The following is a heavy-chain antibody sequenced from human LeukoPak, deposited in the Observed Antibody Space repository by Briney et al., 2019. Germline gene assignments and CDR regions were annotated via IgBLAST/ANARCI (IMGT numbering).Heavy chain of an antibody. CDR2: IXXXGXXT. D-gene: IGHD6-13*01. J-gene: IGHJ5*01. Sequence: PGGSLRLSCAASGFTFSSHAMTWVRQAPGKGLEWVSLIXXXGXXTYYADSVKGRFTVSRDNSKDTLYLQMNSLRAEDTAVYYCAKRGANIAAAGDRANTPNWFDSWGQGTLVTVSS. V-gene: IGHV3-23*01. CDR3: AKRGANIAAAGDRANTPNWFDS. CDR1: GFTFSSHA.